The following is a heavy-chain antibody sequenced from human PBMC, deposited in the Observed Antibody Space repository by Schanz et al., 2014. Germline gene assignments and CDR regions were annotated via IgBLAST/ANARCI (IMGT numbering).Heavy chain of an antibody. D-gene: IGHD1-1*01. CDR2: ISGGGGTT. V-gene: IGHV3-23*04. CDR1: GFTFSSYA. J-gene: IGHJ4*02. Sequence: EVQLVESGGGLVQPGGSLRLSCAASGFTFSSYAMSWVRQAPGKGLEWVSAISGGGGTTYYADSVRGRFTMSRDNSKNTLYLQMNRLRAEDTAVYFCAKIERNEDWGQGTLVTVSS. CDR3: AKIERNED.